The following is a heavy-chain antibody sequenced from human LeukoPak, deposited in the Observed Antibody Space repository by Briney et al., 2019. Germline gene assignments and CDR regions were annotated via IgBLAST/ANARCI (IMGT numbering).Heavy chain of an antibody. J-gene: IGHJ4*02. CDR2: IYYSGST. D-gene: IGHD3-22*01. V-gene: IGHV4-59*08. Sequence: PSETLSLTCTVSGGSISSYYWSWIRQPPGRGLEWIGDIYYSGSTNYNPSLKSRVTISVDTSKNQFSLKLSSVTAADTAVYYCASSYYYDSSGFQWFYWGQGTLVTVSS. CDR3: ASSYYYDSSGFQWFY. CDR1: GGSISSYY.